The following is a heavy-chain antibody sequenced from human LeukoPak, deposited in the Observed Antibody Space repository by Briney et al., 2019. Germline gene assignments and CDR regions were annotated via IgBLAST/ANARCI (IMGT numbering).Heavy chain of an antibody. D-gene: IGHD6-19*01. Sequence: ASVKVSCKASGYTFTSYDINWVRQATGQGLEWKGWMNPNSGNTGYAQKFQGRVTMTRNTSISTAYMELSSLRSEDTAVYYCARTYSSGWYGRDWFDPWGQGTLVTVSS. CDR3: ARTYSSGWYGRDWFDP. CDR1: GYTFTSYD. V-gene: IGHV1-8*01. J-gene: IGHJ5*02. CDR2: MNPNSGNT.